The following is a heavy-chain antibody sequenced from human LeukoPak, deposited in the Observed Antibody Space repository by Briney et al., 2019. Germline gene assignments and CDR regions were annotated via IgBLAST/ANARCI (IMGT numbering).Heavy chain of an antibody. CDR3: KSSPAAPFDY. D-gene: IGHD1-26*01. V-gene: IGHV3-64D*06. CDR2: ITSNGGGT. J-gene: IGHJ4*02. Sequence: GGSLRLSCSASGFTFSNYGMHWVRQAPGKGLEYVSAITSNGGGTFYAASLKGRFTISRDNSENTLYLQMSSLRTDDTAVYYCKSSPAAPFDYWGQGTLVTVSS. CDR1: GFTFSNYG.